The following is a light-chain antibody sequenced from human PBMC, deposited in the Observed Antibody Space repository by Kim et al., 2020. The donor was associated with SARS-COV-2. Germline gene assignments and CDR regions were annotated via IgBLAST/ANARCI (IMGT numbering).Light chain of an antibody. CDR1: SSNIGNDF. CDR2: DNN. Sequence: QSVLTQPPSVSAAPGQRVTISCSGSSSNIGNDFVSWYQQFPGTAPKLLIYDNNKRPSGIPGRFSGSKSGTSATLGITGLQIGDEADYYCGTWDSSLGAGVFGGGTQLTVL. CDR3: GTWDSSLGAGV. J-gene: IGLJ3*02. V-gene: IGLV1-51*01.